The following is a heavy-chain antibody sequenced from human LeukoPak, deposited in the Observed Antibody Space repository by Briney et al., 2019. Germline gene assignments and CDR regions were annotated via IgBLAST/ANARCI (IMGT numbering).Heavy chain of an antibody. CDR2: INPNSGGT. J-gene: IGHJ5*02. D-gene: IGHD3-22*01. Sequence: EASVKVSCKASGYTLTGYYMHWVRQAPGQGLEWMGWINPNSGGTNYAQKFQGRVTMTRDTSISTAYMELSRLRSDDTAVYYCALGGYYYDSSGNNNWFDPWGQGTLVTVSS. CDR3: ALGGYYYDSSGNNNWFDP. CDR1: GYTLTGYY. V-gene: IGHV1-2*02.